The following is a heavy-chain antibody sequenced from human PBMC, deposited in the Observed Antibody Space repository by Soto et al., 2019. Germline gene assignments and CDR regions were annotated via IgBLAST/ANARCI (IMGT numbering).Heavy chain of an antibody. Sequence: GGSLRLSCAAYGFTFSSYWMSWVRQAPEKVLEWVATIKHDGSHTYYVDSVKSRFTIPRDNSKNTLYLQMISLTAEDKAIYYCTKGPPPPYSSTWYYFDYWGQGTLVTVSS. CDR1: GFTFSSYW. CDR2: IKHDGSHT. V-gene: IGHV3-7*03. CDR3: TKGPPPPYSSTWYYFDY. D-gene: IGHD6-13*01. J-gene: IGHJ4*02.